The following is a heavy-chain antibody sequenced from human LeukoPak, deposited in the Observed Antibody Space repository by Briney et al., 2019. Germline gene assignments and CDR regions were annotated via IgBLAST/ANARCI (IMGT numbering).Heavy chain of an antibody. CDR2: IYYSGST. V-gene: IGHV4-59*01. CDR3: ARSGYYLPFDY. Sequence: PSETLSLTCTVSGGSISSYYWSWIRQPPGKGLEWIGYIYYSGSTNYNPSLKSRVTISVDTSKNQFSLKLSSVTAADTAVYYCARSGYYLPFDYWGQGTLSPSPQ. CDR1: GGSISSYY. J-gene: IGHJ4*02. D-gene: IGHD3-3*01.